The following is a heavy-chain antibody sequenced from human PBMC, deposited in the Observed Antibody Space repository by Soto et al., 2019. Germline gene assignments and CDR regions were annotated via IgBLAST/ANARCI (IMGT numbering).Heavy chain of an antibody. CDR1: GGSFSGYY. CDR3: ATLRFLEWLPPIAARENDY. CDR2: INHSGST. J-gene: IGHJ4*02. V-gene: IGHV4-34*01. Sequence: SETLSLTCAVYGGSFSGYYWSWIRQPPGKGLEWIGEINHSGSTNYNPSLKSRVTISVDTSKNQFSLKLSSVTAADTAVYYCATLRFLEWLPPIAARENDYWGQGTLVTVSS. D-gene: IGHD3-3*01.